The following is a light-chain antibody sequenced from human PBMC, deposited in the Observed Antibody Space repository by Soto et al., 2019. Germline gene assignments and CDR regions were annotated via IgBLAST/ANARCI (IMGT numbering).Light chain of an antibody. CDR2: KAS. Sequence: DIQMTQSPSTLSASIGDTVIITCRASQSINSWLAWYQQKPGKAPKLLIHKASTLESGVPSRFSGSESGTEFTLTISSLQPDDFANFCCQQYDRFPYTFGQGTKLEIK. CDR3: QQYDRFPYT. V-gene: IGKV1-5*03. CDR1: QSINSW. J-gene: IGKJ2*01.